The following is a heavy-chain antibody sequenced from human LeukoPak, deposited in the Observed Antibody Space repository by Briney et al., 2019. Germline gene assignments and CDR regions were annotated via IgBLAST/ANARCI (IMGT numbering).Heavy chain of an antibody. CDR3: AKDPSDLGGSGSNNYFDC. V-gene: IGHV3-23*01. J-gene: IGHJ4*02. D-gene: IGHD3-10*01. CDR2: ITYSSGYT. Sequence: GGSLRLSCAASGFTFSNAWMSWVRQAPGKGPEWVSGITYSSGYTYYADSVKGRFTISGDNSRNTLYLQMNSLRAEDTAVYYCAKDPSDLGGSGSNNYFDCWGQGTLVTVSS. CDR1: GFTFSNAW.